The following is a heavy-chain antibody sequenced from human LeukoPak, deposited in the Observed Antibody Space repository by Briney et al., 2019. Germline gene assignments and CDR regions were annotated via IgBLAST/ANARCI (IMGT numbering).Heavy chain of an antibody. V-gene: IGHV4-59*08. Sequence: SETLSLTCTVSGGSINYYYWSWIRQPLGRGLEWIGYTYYSGGTNYNPSFKSRVTISVDTSKDQFSLKLSSVTAADTAVYYCARQLYGSDYWGQGTLVTVSS. J-gene: IGHJ4*02. CDR2: TYYSGGT. CDR3: ARQLYGSDY. D-gene: IGHD4-17*01. CDR1: GGSINYYY.